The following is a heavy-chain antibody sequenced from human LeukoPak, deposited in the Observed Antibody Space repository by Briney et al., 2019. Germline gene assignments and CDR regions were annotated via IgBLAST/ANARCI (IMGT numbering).Heavy chain of an antibody. V-gene: IGHV4-34*01. J-gene: IGHJ5*02. D-gene: IGHD3-3*01. CDR2: INHSGST. Sequence: PSETPSLTCAVYGGSFSGYYRSWIRQPPGKGLEWIGEINHSGSTNYNPSLKSRVTISVDTSKNQFSLKLSSVTAADTAVYYCARGFRHYDFWSGPYGNWFDPWGQGTLVTVSS. CDR1: GGSFSGYY. CDR3: ARGFRHYDFWSGPYGNWFDP.